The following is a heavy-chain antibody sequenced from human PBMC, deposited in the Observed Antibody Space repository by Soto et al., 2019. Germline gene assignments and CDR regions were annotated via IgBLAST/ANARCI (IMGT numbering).Heavy chain of an antibody. CDR2: IYSGGSA. V-gene: IGHV3-53*01. Sequence: GRSLRLSCAASGFTVSSNYMSGVRKAPGKGLEWVSVIYSGGSAYYADSVKGRFTISRDNSKNTLYLQMNSLRAEDTAVYYCAREPFNSWSYSVYYYGMDVWGQGTTVTVSS. J-gene: IGHJ6*02. CDR3: AREPFNSWSYSVYYYGMDV. D-gene: IGHD1-26*01. CDR1: GFTVSSNY.